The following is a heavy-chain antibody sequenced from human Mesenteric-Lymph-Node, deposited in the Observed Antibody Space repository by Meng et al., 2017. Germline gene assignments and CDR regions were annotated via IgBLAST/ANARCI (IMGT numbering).Heavy chain of an antibody. V-gene: IGHV1-69*06. CDR3: ARDSDYSSLNWFDR. CDR1: GGTFSNYA. J-gene: IGHJ5*02. Sequence: QGRLVQAGAGVRKPGSSVRVSCEASGGTFSNYAISWVRQAPGQGLEWMGGIIPIFETPNYAQKFQGRVTITVDKSTNTGYMELSSLTSDDTAVYYCARDSDYSSLNWFDRWGQGTLVTVSS. D-gene: IGHD4-11*01. CDR2: IIPIFETP.